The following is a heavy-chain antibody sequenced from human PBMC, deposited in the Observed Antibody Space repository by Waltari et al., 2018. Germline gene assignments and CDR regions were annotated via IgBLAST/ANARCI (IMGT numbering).Heavy chain of an antibody. V-gene: IGHV3-23*03. Sequence: EVQLLESGGGLVQPGGSLRLSCAASGFTFSSYAMSWVRQAPGKGLEWVSVIYSGGSTYYADSVKGRFTISRDNSKNTLYLQMNSLRAEDTAVYYCAFHYPGGAFDIWGQGTMLTVSS. D-gene: IGHD3-10*01. J-gene: IGHJ3*02. CDR2: IYSGGST. CDR3: AFHYPGGAFDI. CDR1: GFTFSSYA.